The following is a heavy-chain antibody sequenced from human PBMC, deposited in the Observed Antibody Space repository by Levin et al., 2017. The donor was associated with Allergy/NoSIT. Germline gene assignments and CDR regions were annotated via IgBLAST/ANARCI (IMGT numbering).Heavy chain of an antibody. CDR1: GFTFSSYA. D-gene: IGHD6-13*01. V-gene: IGHV3-23*01. J-gene: IGHJ4*02. Sequence: ETLSLTCAASGFTFSSYAMSWVRQAPGKGLEWVSAISGSGGSTYYADSVKGRFTISRDNSKNTLYLQMNSLRAEDTAVYYCANTPSGKQQLVIRGYWGQGTLVTVSS. CDR2: ISGSGGST. CDR3: ANTPSGKQQLVIRGY.